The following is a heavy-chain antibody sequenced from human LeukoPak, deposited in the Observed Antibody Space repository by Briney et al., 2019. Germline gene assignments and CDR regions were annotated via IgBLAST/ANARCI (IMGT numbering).Heavy chain of an antibody. D-gene: IGHD6-13*01. CDR3: ARGTGSSWYGGPFDY. V-gene: IGHV4-34*01. CDR2: INHSGST. CDR1: GGSFSGYY. J-gene: IGHJ4*02. Sequence: KPSETLSLTCAVYGGSFSGYYWTWIRQPPGKGLEWIGEINHSGSTNYNPSLKSRVTISVDTSKNQFSLKLSAVTAADTAVYYCARGTGSSWYGGPFDYWGQGTLVTVSS.